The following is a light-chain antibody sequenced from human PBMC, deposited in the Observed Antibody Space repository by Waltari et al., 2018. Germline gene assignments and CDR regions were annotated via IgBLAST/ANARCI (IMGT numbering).Light chain of an antibody. CDR3: QQRSKWFT. Sequence: EVVLTQSPATLALSPGERATLSCRPSQSVSSYLAWYQQKPGQAPRLLIYDASKRATGIPARFTGSGSGTHFTLTSSSLEPEDFAVYYCQQRSKWFTFGGGTKVEIK. V-gene: IGKV3-11*01. CDR1: QSVSSY. CDR2: DAS. J-gene: IGKJ4*01.